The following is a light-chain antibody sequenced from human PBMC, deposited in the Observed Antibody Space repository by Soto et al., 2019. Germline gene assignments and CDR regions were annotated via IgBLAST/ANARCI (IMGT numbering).Light chain of an antibody. CDR3: QQYVSSPWA. CDR2: GAS. CDR1: HIVTNSL. Sequence: EFVLTQSPGTLSLSPXDRATLSVRARHIVTNSLLARYQQKPGKAPRLXXYGASRRATGIPDRFTGSGSATDFTLTISRLEPEDFAVYYGQQYVSSPWAFGQGTKVDI. J-gene: IGKJ1*01. V-gene: IGKV3-20*01.